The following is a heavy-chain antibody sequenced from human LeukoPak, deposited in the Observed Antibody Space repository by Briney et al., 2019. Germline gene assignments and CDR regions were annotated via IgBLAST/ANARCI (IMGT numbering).Heavy chain of an antibody. V-gene: IGHV3-23*01. CDR3: AKAVTMVRGPIYYGVDV. J-gene: IGHJ6*04. Sequence: PGGSLRLSCAASGFTFSAYAMSWVRQAPGKGVEWVSVITGSGTNTYYADSVKGRFAVSRDNSKNTLYLQMNRLRAEDTAVYYCAKAVTMVRGPIYYGVDVWGKGTTVTVSS. CDR2: ITGSGTNT. CDR1: GFTFSAYA. D-gene: IGHD3-10*01.